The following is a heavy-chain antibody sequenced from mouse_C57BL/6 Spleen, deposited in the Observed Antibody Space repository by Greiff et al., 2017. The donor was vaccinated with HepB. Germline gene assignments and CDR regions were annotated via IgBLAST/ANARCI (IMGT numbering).Heavy chain of an antibody. Sequence: EVKLVESGGGLVKPGGSLKLSCAASGFTFSSYAMSWVRQTPEKRLEWVATISDGGSSTYYPDNVKGRFTISRDNAKNNLYLQMSHLKYEDTAMYYCAREGLFDAMDYWGQGTSVTVSS. CDR3: AREGLFDAMDY. V-gene: IGHV5-4*01. CDR1: GFTFSSYA. CDR2: ISDGGSST. J-gene: IGHJ4*01.